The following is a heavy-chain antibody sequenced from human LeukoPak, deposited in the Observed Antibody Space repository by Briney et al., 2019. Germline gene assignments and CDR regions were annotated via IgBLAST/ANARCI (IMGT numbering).Heavy chain of an antibody. D-gene: IGHD3-10*01. CDR1: GGSFSGYY. J-gene: IGHJ4*02. Sequence: SETLSLTCAVYGGSFSGYYWSWIRQPPGKGLEWIGEINHSGSTNYNPSLKSRVTISVDTSKNQFSLKLSSVTAADTAVYYCARMVAIRGVSPLLGYWGQGTLVTVSS. CDR3: ARMVAIRGVSPLLGY. CDR2: INHSGST. V-gene: IGHV4-34*01.